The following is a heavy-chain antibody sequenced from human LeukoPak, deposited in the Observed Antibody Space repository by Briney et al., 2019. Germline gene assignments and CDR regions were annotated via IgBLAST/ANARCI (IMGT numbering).Heavy chain of an antibody. CDR1: GFTVSSNY. J-gene: IGHJ4*02. D-gene: IGHD3-10*01. CDR2: IYSGGST. V-gene: IGHV3-53*01. Sequence: PGGSLRLSYAASGFTVSSNYMSWVRQAPGKGLEWVSVIYSGGSTYYADSVKGRFPISRDNSKNTLYLQMNSLRAEDTAVYYCASLALFLYGSGGIEDYWGQGTLVTVSS. CDR3: ASLALFLYGSGGIEDY.